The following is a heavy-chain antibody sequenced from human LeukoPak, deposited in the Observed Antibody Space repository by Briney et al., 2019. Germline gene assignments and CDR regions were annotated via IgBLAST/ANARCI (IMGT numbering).Heavy chain of an antibody. Sequence: GGSLRLSCAASGFTFSDYYMSWIRQAPGKGLEWVSYISSSGSTIYYADSVEGRFTISRDNAKNSLYLQMNSLRAEDTAVYYCARNRLWFGADQDYWGRGTLVTVSS. V-gene: IGHV3-11*01. CDR3: ARNRLWFGADQDY. CDR1: GFTFSDYY. J-gene: IGHJ4*02. D-gene: IGHD3-10*01. CDR2: ISSSGSTI.